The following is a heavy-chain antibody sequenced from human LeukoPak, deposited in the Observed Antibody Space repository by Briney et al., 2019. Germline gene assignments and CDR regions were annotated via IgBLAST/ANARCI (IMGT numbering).Heavy chain of an antibody. CDR2: ISSSSSYI. J-gene: IGHJ4*02. CDR1: GFTFSIYG. V-gene: IGHV3-21*01. CDR3: ARHQRSSPSHFDY. Sequence: GGTLRLSCAASGFTFSIYGMNWVRQAPGKGLEWVSSISSSSSYIYYADSLKGRFTVSRDNAKNSLFLQMHSLRAEDTAVYYCARHQRSSPSHFDYRGQGTLVTVSS. D-gene: IGHD6-6*01.